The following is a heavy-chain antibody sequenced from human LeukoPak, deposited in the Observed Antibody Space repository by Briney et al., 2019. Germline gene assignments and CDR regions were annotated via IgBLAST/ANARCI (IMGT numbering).Heavy chain of an antibody. D-gene: IGHD4-23*01. CDR2: IYSSGST. CDR3: ARRGATTVVTEDAFDI. V-gene: IGHV4-4*07. CDR1: GGSINNYY. Sequence: SETLSLTCTVSGGSINNYYWSWIRQPAGKGLEWIGRIYSSGSTNYNPSLKSRVAMSIGTSRNHFSLKLTSVTAADTAVYYCARRGATTVVTEDAFDIWGQGTMVTVSS. J-gene: IGHJ3*02.